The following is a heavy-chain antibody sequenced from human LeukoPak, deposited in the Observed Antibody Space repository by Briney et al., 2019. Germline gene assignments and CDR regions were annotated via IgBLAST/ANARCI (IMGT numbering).Heavy chain of an antibody. D-gene: IGHD6-19*01. CDR2: INPNSGGT. Sequence: ASVKVSCKASGYTFTTYYMHWVRQAPGQGLEWMGWINPNSGGTNYAQKFQGRVTMTRDTSISTAYMELSRLRSDDTAVYYCARDLSSGWYDILDYWGQGTLVTVSS. CDR1: GYTFTTYY. J-gene: IGHJ4*02. CDR3: ARDLSSGWYDILDY. V-gene: IGHV1-2*02.